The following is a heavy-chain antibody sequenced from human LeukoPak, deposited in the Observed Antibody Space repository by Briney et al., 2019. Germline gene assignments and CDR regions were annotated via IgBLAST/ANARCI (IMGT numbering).Heavy chain of an antibody. Sequence: SETLSLTCTVSGYSISSGYYWGWIRQPPGKGLEWIGCIYHSGSTYYNPSLKSRVTISVDTSKNQFSLKLSSVTAADTAVYYCARGGGITMIVVVSHFDYWGQGTLVTVSS. V-gene: IGHV4-38-2*02. CDR1: GYSISSGYY. CDR3: ARGGGITMIVVVSHFDY. CDR2: IYHSGST. D-gene: IGHD3-22*01. J-gene: IGHJ4*02.